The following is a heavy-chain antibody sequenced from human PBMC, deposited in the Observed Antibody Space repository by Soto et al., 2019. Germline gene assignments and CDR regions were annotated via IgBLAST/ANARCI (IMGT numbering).Heavy chain of an antibody. V-gene: IGHV4-39*01. J-gene: IGHJ5*02. D-gene: IGHD3-10*01. CDR1: GGSISSSSYY. Sequence: QLQLQESGPGLVKPSETLSLTCTVSGGSISSSSYYWGWIRQPPGKGLEWIGSIYYSGSTYYNPSLKSRVTIAVDTSKIQLHLQLSSVSAEDTAVYYCARPSYGSESYCFGPWGQGTLVTGSS. CDR2: IYYSGST. CDR3: ARPSYGSESYCFGP.